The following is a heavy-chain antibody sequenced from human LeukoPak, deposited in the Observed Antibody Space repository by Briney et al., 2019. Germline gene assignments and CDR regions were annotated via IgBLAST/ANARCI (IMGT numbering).Heavy chain of an antibody. J-gene: IGHJ4*02. CDR1: GYTFTSYG. CDR2: ITAYNGNT. CDR3: AREGYYDSSGPLRHFDY. V-gene: IGHV1-18*01. Sequence: GSVKVSCKASGYTFTSYGISWVRQAPGQGLEWMGWITAYNGNTNYAQKLQGRVTMTTDTSTSTAYMELRSLRSDDTAVYYCAREGYYDSSGPLRHFDYWGQGTLVTVSS. D-gene: IGHD3-22*01.